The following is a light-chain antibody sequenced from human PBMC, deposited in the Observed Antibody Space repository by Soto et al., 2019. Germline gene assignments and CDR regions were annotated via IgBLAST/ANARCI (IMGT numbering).Light chain of an antibody. J-gene: IGLJ3*02. V-gene: IGLV1-40*01. Sequence: QSVLTQPPSVSGAPGQRVTISCTGNSSNIGAGYDVHWYQQLPGTAPTLLISANTDRPSGVPDRFSGSKSGTSASLAITGLQTEDEADYYCQSFDSSLTGWVFGGGTKLTVL. CDR2: ANT. CDR3: QSFDSSLTGWV. CDR1: SSNIGAGYD.